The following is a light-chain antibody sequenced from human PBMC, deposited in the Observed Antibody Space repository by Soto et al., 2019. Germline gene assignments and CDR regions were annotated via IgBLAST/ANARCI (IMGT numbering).Light chain of an antibody. CDR2: EVS. CDR1: SSDVGGYNY. CDR3: SSYAGSNNFRYV. J-gene: IGLJ1*01. Sequence: QSALTQPPSASGSPGQSVTISCTGTSSDVGGYNYVSWYQQHPGKAPKLMIYEVSKRPSGVPDRFSGSKSGNTASLTVSGLKAEDEADYYCSSYAGSNNFRYVFGTGTKVTVL. V-gene: IGLV2-8*01.